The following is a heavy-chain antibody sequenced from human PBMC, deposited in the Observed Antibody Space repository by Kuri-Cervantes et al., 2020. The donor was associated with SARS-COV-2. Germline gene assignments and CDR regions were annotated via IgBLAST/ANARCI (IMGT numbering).Heavy chain of an antibody. J-gene: IGHJ6*03. CDR1: GYTFTDYY. CDR2: INPKSGAS. CDR3: VKDVVSTFCAWGNCYISSYMDV. V-gene: IGHV1-2*02. Sequence: ASVKVSCKASGYTFTDYYIHWARQAPGQGLEWMGWINPKSGASSYAQKFQGRVTMTRATSINTVYMELSTLRSDDTAVYFCVKDVVSTFCAWGNCYISSYMDVWGRGTTVTVSS. D-gene: IGHD2-2*02.